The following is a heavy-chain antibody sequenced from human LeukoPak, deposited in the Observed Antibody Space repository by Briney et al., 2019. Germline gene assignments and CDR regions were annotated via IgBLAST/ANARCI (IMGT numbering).Heavy chain of an antibody. Sequence: ASVKVSCKASGYTFTSYYMHWVRQAPGQELEWMGIINPSGGSTSYAQKFQGRVTMTRDTSTITVYMELSSLRSEDTAVYYCARDPMIVVVTPGYYFDYWGQGTLVTVSS. D-gene: IGHD3-22*01. CDR2: INPSGGST. CDR1: GYTFTSYY. V-gene: IGHV1-46*01. J-gene: IGHJ4*02. CDR3: ARDPMIVVVTPGYYFDY.